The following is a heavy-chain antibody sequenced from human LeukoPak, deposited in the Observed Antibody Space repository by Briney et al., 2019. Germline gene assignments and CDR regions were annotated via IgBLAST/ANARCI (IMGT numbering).Heavy chain of an antibody. CDR2: IYYSVST. CDR3: AGAGPFAVAGLDY. Sequence: SETLSLTCTVSGGSISSYYWSWIRQPPGNGLEWIGYIYYSVSTTYNPSLRSRFTISVDTSTTQFSLKLTSVNAADTPGNYCAGAGPFAVAGLDYWGQGTLVTVSS. V-gene: IGHV4-59*01. CDR1: GGSISSYY. D-gene: IGHD6-19*01. J-gene: IGHJ4*02.